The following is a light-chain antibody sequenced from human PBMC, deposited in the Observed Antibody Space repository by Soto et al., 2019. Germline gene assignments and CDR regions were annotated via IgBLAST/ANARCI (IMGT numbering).Light chain of an antibody. V-gene: IGKV4-1*01. J-gene: IGKJ2*03. CDR3: QQYYSSRS. CDR1: QSVLYSSNNKSY. CDR2: WAS. Sequence: DIVMTQSPDSLAVSLGERAIINCKSSQSVLYSSNNKSYLAWYQQRPRQPPKLLFYWASTRESGVPDRFSGAVSGTDFTLTISGLQAEDVAVYYCQQYYSSRSFGKGTKLEIK.